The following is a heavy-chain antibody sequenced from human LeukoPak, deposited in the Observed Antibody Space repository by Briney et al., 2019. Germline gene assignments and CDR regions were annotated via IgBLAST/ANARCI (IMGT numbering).Heavy chain of an antibody. J-gene: IGHJ5*02. CDR3: ARVRGYCINGVCYKFVFVSTWFDP. CDR1: GYSISSGYY. CDR2: IYHSGST. Sequence: SETLSLTCTVSGYSISSGYYWGWVRQPPGKGLEWIGSIYHSGSTYYNLSLKSRVTISVDTSKNQFSLKTSSVTAADTAVYYCARVRGYCINGVCYKFVFVSTWFDPWGQRTLVTVSS. V-gene: IGHV4-38-2*02. D-gene: IGHD2-8*01.